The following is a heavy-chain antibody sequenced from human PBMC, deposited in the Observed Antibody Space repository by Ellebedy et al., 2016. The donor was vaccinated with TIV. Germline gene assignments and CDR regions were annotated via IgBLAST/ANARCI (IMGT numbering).Heavy chain of an antibody. J-gene: IGHJ4*02. CDR1: GGSISSGDYF. Sequence: LRLSXTVSGGSISSGDYFWSWVRQLPGKGLEWVGHIYHTGRTSYRPSLESRISISVDTSKNQFSLKLTSVTAADTGLYYCARVVPEAPSDYGYPGYYFDYWGQGTLVTVSS. CDR3: ARVVPEAPSDYGYPGYYFDY. CDR2: IYHTGRT. D-gene: IGHD4-17*01. V-gene: IGHV4-31*03.